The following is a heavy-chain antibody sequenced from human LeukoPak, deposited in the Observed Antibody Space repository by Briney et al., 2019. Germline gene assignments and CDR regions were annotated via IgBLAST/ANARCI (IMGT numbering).Heavy chain of an antibody. J-gene: IGHJ3*02. CDR1: GFTFSSYS. D-gene: IGHD2-2*02. CDR3: ARAQVPAAIFGAFDI. CDR2: IGSSSSYI. Sequence: GGSLRLSCAASGFTFSSYSMNWVRQAPGKGLEWVSSIGSSSSYIYYADSVKGRFTISRDNAKNSLYLQMNSLRAEDTAVYYCARAQVPAAIFGAFDIWGQGTMVTVSS. V-gene: IGHV3-21*01.